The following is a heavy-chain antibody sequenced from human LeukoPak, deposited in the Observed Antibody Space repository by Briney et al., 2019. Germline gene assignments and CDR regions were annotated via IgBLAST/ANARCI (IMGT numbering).Heavy chain of an antibody. V-gene: IGHV3-53*01. CDR1: GFTFSSYG. CDR2: IYSGGST. Sequence: GGSLRLSCAASGFTFSSYGMSWVRQAPGKGLEWVSVIYSGGSTYYADSVKGRFTISRDNSKNTLYLQMNSLRAEDTAVYYCARDILTGYSTKGAFDIWGQGTMVTVSS. D-gene: IGHD3-9*01. CDR3: ARDILTGYSTKGAFDI. J-gene: IGHJ3*02.